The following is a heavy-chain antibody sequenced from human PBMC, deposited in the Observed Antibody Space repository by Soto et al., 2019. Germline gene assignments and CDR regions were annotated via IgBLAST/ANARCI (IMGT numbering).Heavy chain of an antibody. J-gene: IGHJ4*01. V-gene: IGHV3-74*01. D-gene: IGHD3-22*01. CDR1: GFTFRNSW. Sequence: GGSLRLSCAASGFTFRNSWMHWVRQAPGKGLFWVSRIKTDGSSAIYADSVKGRFTISRDNAKNTLYLQMDNLRAEDTAVYYCARAKVDDSGYFFLDYWGHGTLVTVSS. CDR3: ARAKVDDSGYFFLDY. CDR2: IKTDGSSA.